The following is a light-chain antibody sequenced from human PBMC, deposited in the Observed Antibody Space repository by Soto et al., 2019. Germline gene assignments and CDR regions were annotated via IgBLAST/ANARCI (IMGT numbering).Light chain of an antibody. J-gene: IGKJ2*03. V-gene: IGKV1-12*01. CDR2: AAS. CDR1: QSISSW. Sequence: DIQMTQSPSSVSASVGDRVTITCRASQSISSWLAWYQQKPGTVPKLLIYAASSLQSGVPSRFSGSGAGTEFTLTITSLGGGGGGGCGGGGGDS. CDR3: GGGDS.